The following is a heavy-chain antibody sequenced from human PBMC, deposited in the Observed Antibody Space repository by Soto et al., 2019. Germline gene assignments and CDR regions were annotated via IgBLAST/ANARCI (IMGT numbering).Heavy chain of an antibody. Sequence: ASVKVACKASGYTFTSYGISWVRQAPGQGLEWMGWISAYNGNTNYAQKLQGRVTMTTDTSTSTAYMELRSLRSDDTAVYYCAVAPSNYYYYMDVWGKGTTVTVSS. CDR1: GYTFTSYG. V-gene: IGHV1-18*01. D-gene: IGHD2-2*01. J-gene: IGHJ6*03. CDR2: ISAYNGNT. CDR3: AVAPSNYYYYMDV.